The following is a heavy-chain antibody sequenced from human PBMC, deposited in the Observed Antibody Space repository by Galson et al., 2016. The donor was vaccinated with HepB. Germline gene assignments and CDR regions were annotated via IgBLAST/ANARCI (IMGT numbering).Heavy chain of an antibody. Sequence: SVKVSCKASGYTFTNFGITWVRQAPGQGLEWMGWISAHNGNANYAQRFQGRVSMTTDTSTTTAYMEVKSLRSDDTAVYYCAVVGPASAFDYWGQGTLVTVSS. V-gene: IGHV1-18*01. CDR1: GYTFTNFG. D-gene: IGHD2-15*01. CDR2: ISAHNGNA. CDR3: AVVGPASAFDY. J-gene: IGHJ4*02.